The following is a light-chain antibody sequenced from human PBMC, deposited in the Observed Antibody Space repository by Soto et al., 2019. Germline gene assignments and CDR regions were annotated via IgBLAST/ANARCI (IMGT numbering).Light chain of an antibody. J-gene: IGLJ2*01. V-gene: IGLV2-14*01. CDR1: SSDVGRYNY. CDR3: SSYTSSSTL. Sequence: QSVLTQPASVSGSPGQSITISCTGTSSDVGRYNYVSWYQHHPGKAPKLMIYEVNNRPSGISNRFSGSKSGNTASLTISGLQAEDEVDYYCSSYTSSSTLFGGGTKLTVL. CDR2: EVN.